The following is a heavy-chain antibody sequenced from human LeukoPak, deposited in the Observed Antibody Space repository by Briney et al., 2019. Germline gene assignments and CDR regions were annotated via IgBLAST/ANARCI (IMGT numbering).Heavy chain of an antibody. Sequence: GESLKISCKGSEYSFTNYWIAWVRQMPGKGLEWMGIIYPGDSDARYSPSFQGQVTISVDRSISTAYLQWSSLKASDTAMYYCAQDIQSYFDYWGQGTLVTVSS. CDR1: EYSFTNYW. CDR3: AQDIQSYFDY. J-gene: IGHJ4*02. D-gene: IGHD2-15*01. V-gene: IGHV5-51*01. CDR2: IYPGDSDA.